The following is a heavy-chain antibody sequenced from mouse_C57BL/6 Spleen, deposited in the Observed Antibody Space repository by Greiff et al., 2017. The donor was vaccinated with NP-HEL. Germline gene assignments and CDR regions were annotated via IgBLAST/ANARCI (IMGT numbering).Heavy chain of an antibody. CDR1: GYAFSSSW. CDR3: ARTDYDYDDAY. J-gene: IGHJ3*01. V-gene: IGHV1-82*01. D-gene: IGHD2-4*01. CDR2: IYPGDGDT. Sequence: QVQLQQSGSELVKPGASVKISCKASGYAFSSSWMNWVKQRPGKGLEWIGRIYPGDGDTNYNGKFKGKATLTADKSSSTAYMQLSSLTSEDSAVYFCARTDYDYDDAYWGQGTLVTVSA.